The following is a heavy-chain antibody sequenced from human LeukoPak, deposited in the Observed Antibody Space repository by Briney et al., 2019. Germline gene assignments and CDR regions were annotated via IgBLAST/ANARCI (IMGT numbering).Heavy chain of an antibody. V-gene: IGHV3-9*01. Sequence: GGSLRLSCAASGFTFDDYAMHWVRQAPGKGLEWVSGISWNSGSIGYADSVKGRFTISRDNAKNSLYLQMNSLRAEDTALYYRAKDKHYYGSGTICDWGQGTLVTVSS. CDR2: ISWNSGSI. CDR1: GFTFDDYA. CDR3: AKDKHYYGSGTICD. J-gene: IGHJ4*02. D-gene: IGHD3-10*01.